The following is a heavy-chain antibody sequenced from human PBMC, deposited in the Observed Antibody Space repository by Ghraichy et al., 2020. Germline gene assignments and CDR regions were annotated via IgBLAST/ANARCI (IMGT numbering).Heavy chain of an antibody. CDR3: AREGTVVAATGGAFDI. V-gene: IGHV1-2*02. J-gene: IGHJ3*02. D-gene: IGHD2-15*01. CDR1: GYTFTGYY. CDR2: INPNSGGT. Sequence: ASVKVSCKASGYTFTGYYMHWVRQAPGQGLEWMGWINPNSGGTNYAQKFQGRVTMTRDTSISTAYMELSRLRSDDTAVYYCAREGTVVAATGGAFDIWGQGTMVTVSS.